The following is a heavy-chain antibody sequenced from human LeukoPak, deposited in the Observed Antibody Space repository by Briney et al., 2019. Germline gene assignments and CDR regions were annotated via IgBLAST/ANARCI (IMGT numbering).Heavy chain of an antibody. CDR3: ARTRSGSYWD. J-gene: IGHJ4*02. V-gene: IGHV4-59*01. CDR1: GGSISSYY. D-gene: IGHD3-10*01. Sequence: SETLSLTCTVSGGSISSYYWSWIRQPPGQGLEWIGYIYYSGSTNYNPSLKSRVTISVDTSKNQFSLKLSSVTAADTAVYYCARTRSGSYWDWGQGTLVTVSS. CDR2: IYYSGST.